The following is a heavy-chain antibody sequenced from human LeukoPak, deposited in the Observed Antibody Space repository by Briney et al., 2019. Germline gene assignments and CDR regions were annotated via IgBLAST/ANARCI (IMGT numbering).Heavy chain of an antibody. CDR1: GFTFSSYA. CDR2: IRSKAYGGTT. J-gene: IGHJ4*02. D-gene: IGHD3-16*02. CDR3: TIDGDDYVWGSYRLYFDY. Sequence: GGSLRLSCAASGFTFSSYAMSWVRQAPGKGLEWVGFIRSKAYGGTTEYAASVKGRFTISRDDSKSIAYLQMNSLKTEDTAVYYCTIDGDDYVWGSYRLYFDYWGQGTLVTVSS. V-gene: IGHV3-49*04.